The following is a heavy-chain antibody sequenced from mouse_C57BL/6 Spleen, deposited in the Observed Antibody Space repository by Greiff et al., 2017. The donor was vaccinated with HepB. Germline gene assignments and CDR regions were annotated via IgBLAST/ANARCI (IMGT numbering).Heavy chain of an antibody. V-gene: IGHV1-64*01. D-gene: IGHD1-1*01. CDR1: GYTFTSYW. J-gene: IGHJ3*01. Sequence: VQLQQPGAELVKPGASVKLSCKASGYTFTSYWMHWVKQRPGQGLEWIGMIHPNSGSTNYNEKFKSKATLTVDKSSSTAYMQLSSLTSEDSAVYYCARGYYYGSSYPFAYWGQGTLVTVSA. CDR3: ARGYYYGSSYPFAY. CDR2: IHPNSGST.